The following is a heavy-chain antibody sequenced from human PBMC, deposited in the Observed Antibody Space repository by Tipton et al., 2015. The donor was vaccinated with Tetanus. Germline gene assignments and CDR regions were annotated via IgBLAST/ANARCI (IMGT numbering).Heavy chain of an antibody. V-gene: IGHV4-39*07. D-gene: IGHD5-24*01. CDR2: ISHSGSS. Sequence: TLSLTCTVSGGSISSPSYYWGWIRQPPGKGLEWIGEISHSGSSSYSPSLKSRVTISVDTSKNQFSLRLRSVAAADTAVYYCARGGRDAYNNPLGAFDVWGRGTTVTVSS. CDR1: GGSISSPSYY. CDR3: ARGGRDAYNNPLGAFDV. J-gene: IGHJ3*01.